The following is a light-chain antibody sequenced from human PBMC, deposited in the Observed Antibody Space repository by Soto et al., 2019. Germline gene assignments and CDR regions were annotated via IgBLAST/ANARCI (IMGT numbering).Light chain of an antibody. CDR2: GAS. CDR1: QSVSSN. Sequence: EIVMTQSLVTLSVSPGERATLSCRASQSVSSNLAWYQQKPGQAPRLLIYGASTRATGIPARFSGSGSETEFTLTISSLQSEDFAVYYCQQYNNWPHTFGQGTKVEIK. V-gene: IGKV3-15*01. J-gene: IGKJ1*01. CDR3: QQYNNWPHT.